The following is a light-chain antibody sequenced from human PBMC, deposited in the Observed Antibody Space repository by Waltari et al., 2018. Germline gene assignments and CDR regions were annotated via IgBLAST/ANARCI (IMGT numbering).Light chain of an antibody. J-gene: IGKJ2*01. CDR2: GAS. Sequence: CRASQSVSSNLAWYQQKPGQAPRLLIYGASTRATGIPARFSGSGSGTEFTLTISSLQSEDFAVYYCQQYNNWPGTFGQGTKLEIK. CDR1: QSVSSN. V-gene: IGKV3-15*01. CDR3: QQYNNWPGT.